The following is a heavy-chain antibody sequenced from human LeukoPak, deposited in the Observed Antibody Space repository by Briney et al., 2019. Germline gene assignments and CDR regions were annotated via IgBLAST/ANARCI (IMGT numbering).Heavy chain of an antibody. D-gene: IGHD6-19*01. CDR2: ITHSGST. Sequence: PSETLSLTCAVYGGSFSGYYWSWIRQPPGKGLEWIGEITHSGSTNYNPSLKSRVTISTDTSRNQFSLKLSSVTAADTAVYYCARFRWLGFDYWGQGTLVTVSS. J-gene: IGHJ4*02. CDR3: ARFRWLGFDY. V-gene: IGHV4-34*01. CDR1: GGSFSGYY.